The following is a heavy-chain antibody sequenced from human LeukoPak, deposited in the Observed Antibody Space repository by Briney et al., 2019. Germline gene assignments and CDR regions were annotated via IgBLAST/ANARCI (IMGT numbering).Heavy chain of an antibody. CDR2: IKRKTDGAAT. J-gene: IGHJ4*02. D-gene: IGHD4-23*01. Sequence: GGSLRLSCAASGFSFSNAWMRWVRQAPGKGLEWVGVIKRKTDGAATDYSAPVKGRFSISRDDSKNTVYLQMNSLKTEDTAMYYCATDFESRVNWGQGTLVTVSS. CDR1: GFSFSNAW. CDR3: ATDFESRVN. V-gene: IGHV3-15*01.